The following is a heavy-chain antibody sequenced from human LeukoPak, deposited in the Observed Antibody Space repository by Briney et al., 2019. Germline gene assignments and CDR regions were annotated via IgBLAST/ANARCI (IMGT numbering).Heavy chain of an antibody. D-gene: IGHD1-26*01. CDR1: GYSFTSYW. Sequence: GESLKISCKGSGYSFTSYWIGWVRQMPGKGLEWMGIIYPGDSDTRYSPSFQGQVTISADKSISTAYLRWSSLKASDTAMYYCARLKVGATSPFDYWGQGTLVTVSS. CDR3: ARLKVGATSPFDY. CDR2: IYPGDSDT. J-gene: IGHJ4*02. V-gene: IGHV5-51*01.